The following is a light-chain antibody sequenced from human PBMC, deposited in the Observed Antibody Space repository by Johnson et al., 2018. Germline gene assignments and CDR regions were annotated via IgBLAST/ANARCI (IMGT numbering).Light chain of an antibody. Sequence: QSVLTQPPSVSAAPGQKVTISCSGSSSNIGNNYVSWYQQLPGTAPKLLIYENNKRPSGIPDRFSGSKSGTAATLGITGLQNGDEADHYCGTWDSSLSAGNVFGTGTKVTVL. V-gene: IGLV1-51*02. J-gene: IGLJ1*01. CDR3: GTWDSSLSAGNV. CDR1: SSNIGNNY. CDR2: ENN.